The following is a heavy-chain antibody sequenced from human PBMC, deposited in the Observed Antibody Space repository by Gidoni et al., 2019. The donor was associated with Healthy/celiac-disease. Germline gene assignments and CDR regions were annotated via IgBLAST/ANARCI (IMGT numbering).Heavy chain of an antibody. CDR3: AMPSGVIYRGYYYMDV. D-gene: IGHD3-16*02. CDR2: INPNSGGT. Sequence: QVQLVQSGAEVKKPGASVKVSCKASGYTFTGYYMHWVRQAPGQGLEWMGWINPNSGGTNYAQKFQGRVTMTRDTSISTAYMELSRLRSDDTAVYYCAMPSGVIYRGYYYMDVWGKGTTVTVSS. CDR1: GYTFTGYY. V-gene: IGHV1-2*02. J-gene: IGHJ6*03.